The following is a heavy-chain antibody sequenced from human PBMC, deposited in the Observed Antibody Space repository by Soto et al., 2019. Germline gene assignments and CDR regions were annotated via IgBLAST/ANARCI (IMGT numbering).Heavy chain of an antibody. CDR2: IIPIFGTA. Sequence: SVKVSCKASGGTFSSYAISWVRQAPGQGLEWMGGIIPIFGTANYAQKFQGRVTITADESTSTAYMELSSLRSEDTAVYYCARDDTKTPGYHAFDIWGQGTMVTVSS. CDR1: GGTFSSYA. V-gene: IGHV1-69*13. D-gene: IGHD6-13*01. CDR3: ARDDTKTPGYHAFDI. J-gene: IGHJ3*02.